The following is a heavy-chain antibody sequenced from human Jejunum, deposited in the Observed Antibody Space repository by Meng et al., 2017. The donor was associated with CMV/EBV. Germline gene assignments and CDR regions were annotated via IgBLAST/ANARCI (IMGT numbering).Heavy chain of an antibody. Sequence: LHPRRSGPGLWKLSATLTLTCTVSGGSISSSNYYWGWIRQPPGKELEWIGSMFSSGNTYYNLSFKSRVTISLDTSKNQFSLKLSSVTAADTAVYYCVRDDILTGSPAIWGQGTLVTVSS. V-gene: IGHV4-39*07. CDR1: GGSISSSNYY. D-gene: IGHD3-9*01. J-gene: IGHJ4*02. CDR2: MFSSGNT. CDR3: VRDDILTGSPAI.